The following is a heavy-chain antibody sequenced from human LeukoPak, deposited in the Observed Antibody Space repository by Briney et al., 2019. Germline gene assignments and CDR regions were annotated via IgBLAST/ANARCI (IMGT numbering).Heavy chain of an antibody. J-gene: IGHJ4*02. D-gene: IGHD2-21*01. V-gene: IGHV3-74*01. Sequence: GGSLRLSCTASGFSFSGHWMHWARQLPGKGLVWVSRISPTGSTTSYADSVKGRFTVSRDNSKNTLYLQMNSLRAEDTAVYYCAKMWSEGGLSPFDYWGQGTLVTVSS. CDR3: AKMWSEGGLSPFDY. CDR1: GFSFSGHW. CDR2: ISPTGSTT.